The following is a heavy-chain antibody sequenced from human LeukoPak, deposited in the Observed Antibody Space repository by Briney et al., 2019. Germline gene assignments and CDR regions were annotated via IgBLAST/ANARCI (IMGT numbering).Heavy chain of an antibody. CDR1: GASISSYY. CDR2: IYFNGNT. J-gene: IGHJ4*02. CDR3: AKLVAYYYDSSGYSNDY. V-gene: IGHV4-59*08. D-gene: IGHD3-22*01. Sequence: PSETLSLTCTVSGASISSYYWSWIRQPPGKGRGWMGYIYFNGNTNYNPSLESRGTMSVETSKNQFSLKLSSVTAADTAVYYCAKLVAYYYDSSGYSNDYWGQGTLVAVSS.